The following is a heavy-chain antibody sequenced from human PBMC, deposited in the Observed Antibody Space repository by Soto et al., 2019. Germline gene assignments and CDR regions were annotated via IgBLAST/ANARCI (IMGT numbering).Heavy chain of an antibody. D-gene: IGHD6-6*01. V-gene: IGHV1-69*01. CDR2: IIPIFGTA. CDR3: XXXXXXXXSSSLTGYXXXXXXX. Sequence: QVQLVQSGAEVKKPGSSVKVSCKASGGTFSSYAISWVRQAPGQGLEWMGGIIPIFGTANYAQKFQGRVTITADESTSTAYMELSSLRSEDTAVYYXXXXXXXXXSSSLTGYXXXXXXXWG. CDR1: GGTFSSYA. J-gene: IGHJ3*01.